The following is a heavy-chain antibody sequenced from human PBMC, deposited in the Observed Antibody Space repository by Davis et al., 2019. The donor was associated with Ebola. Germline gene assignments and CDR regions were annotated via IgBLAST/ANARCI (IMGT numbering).Heavy chain of an antibody. CDR1: GGSFSDYY. J-gene: IGHJ4*02. Sequence: MPSETLSLTCAVYGGSFSDYYWNWIRQPPGKGLEWIGEINHSGSTNYNPSLKSRVTISVDTSKNQFSLKLSSVTAADTAVYYCARRGYGDYYFDYWGQGTLVTVSS. CDR3: ARRGYGDYYFDY. V-gene: IGHV4-34*01. CDR2: INHSGST. D-gene: IGHD4-17*01.